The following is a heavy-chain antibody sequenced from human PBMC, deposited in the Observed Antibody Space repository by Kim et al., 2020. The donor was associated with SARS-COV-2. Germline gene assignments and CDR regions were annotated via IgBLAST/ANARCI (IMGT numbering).Heavy chain of an antibody. J-gene: IGHJ4*02. CDR2: INPNSGDT. Sequence: ASVKVSCKASGYTFTGYYIHWVRQAPGHGLELLGWINPNSGDTRAAPRFQGRVTMTRDTSISTAYMELSSLESDDTALYYCARGGYTWNDFHYWGRGTPVTVSS. D-gene: IGHD1-1*01. CDR3: ARGGYTWNDFHY. CDR1: GYTFTGYY. V-gene: IGHV1-2*02.